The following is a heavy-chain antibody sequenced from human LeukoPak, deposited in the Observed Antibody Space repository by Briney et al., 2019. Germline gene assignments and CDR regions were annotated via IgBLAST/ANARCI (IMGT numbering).Heavy chain of an antibody. CDR3: ARGGLIAAVVAGDY. D-gene: IGHD6-13*01. CDR2: INAGNGVT. CDR1: GYTFTSYA. Sequence: ASVKVSCKASGYTFTSYAMHWVRQAPGQRLEWMGWINAGNGVTKYSQKFQGRVTVTRDTSASTAYMELSSLRSEDTTVYYCARGGLIAAVVAGDYWGQGTLVTVSS. J-gene: IGHJ4*02. V-gene: IGHV1-3*01.